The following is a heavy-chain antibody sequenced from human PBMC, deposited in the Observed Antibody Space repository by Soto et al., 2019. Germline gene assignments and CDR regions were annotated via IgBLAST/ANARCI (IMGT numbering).Heavy chain of an antibody. CDR3: VNGGAAFDI. CDR2: IYYSVST. D-gene: IGHD2-8*01. V-gene: IGHV4-31*02. CDR1: GGPISSGGYY. Sequence: SETLSLTWTVSGGPISSGGYYWSWIRQHPGKGLEWIGYIYYSVSTYYNPSLKSRVTISVDTSKNQFSLKLSSVTAADTAVSYCVNGGAAFDIWGKGTMVTVSS. J-gene: IGHJ3*02.